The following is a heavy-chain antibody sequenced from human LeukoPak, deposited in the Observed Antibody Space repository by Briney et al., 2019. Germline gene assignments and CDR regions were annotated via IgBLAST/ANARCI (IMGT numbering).Heavy chain of an antibody. CDR3: ARDSGYLIDY. D-gene: IGHD3-22*01. CDR2: IYHSGST. V-gene: IGHV4-38-2*02. J-gene: IGHJ4*02. CDR1: GYSISSGYY. Sequence: KPSETPSLTCAVSGYSISSGYYWGWIRQPPGKGLEWIGSIYHSGSTYYNPSLKRRVTISVDTSKNQFSLTLSSVTAADTAVYYCARDSGYLIDYWGQGTLVTVSS.